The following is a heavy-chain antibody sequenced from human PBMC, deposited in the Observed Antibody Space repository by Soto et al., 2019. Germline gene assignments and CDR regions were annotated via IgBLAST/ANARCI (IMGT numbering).Heavy chain of an antibody. CDR1: GGSFSGYY. D-gene: IGHD5-18*01. Sequence: PSETLSLTCAVYGGSFSGYYWSWIRQPPGKGLEWIGEIDHSGSTNYNPSLKSRVTISVDTSKSQFSLKLTSVTAADTAVYYCARGLDPAMGKDYGMDVWGQGTTVTVSS. V-gene: IGHV4-34*01. J-gene: IGHJ6*02. CDR2: IDHSGST. CDR3: ARGLDPAMGKDYGMDV.